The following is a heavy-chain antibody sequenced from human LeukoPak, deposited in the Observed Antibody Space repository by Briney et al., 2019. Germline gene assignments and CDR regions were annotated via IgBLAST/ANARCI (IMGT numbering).Heavy chain of an antibody. J-gene: IGHJ6*04. CDR3: ARVTLPQQLVLFPSLYGMDV. CDR2: ISYDGSNK. D-gene: IGHD6-13*01. Sequence: GGSLRLSCAASGFTFSSYAMHWVRQAPGKGLEWVAVISYDGSNKYYADSVKGRFTISRDNSKNTLYLQMNSVRAEDTAVYYCARVTLPQQLVLFPSLYGMDVWGKGTTVTVSS. CDR1: GFTFSSYA. V-gene: IGHV3-30*04.